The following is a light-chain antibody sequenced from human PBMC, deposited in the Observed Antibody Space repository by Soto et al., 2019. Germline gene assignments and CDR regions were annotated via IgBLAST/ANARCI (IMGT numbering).Light chain of an antibody. V-gene: IGKV1-33*01. Sequence: DIQMTQSPSSLSASVGDRITITCQASQDISKYLNWYQHKPGKAPKLLIYDASNFETGVPSRFSGSGSGTEFTFTISSLQPEDIATYYCQQYDNLPLTVGGGTKVDI. CDR2: DAS. CDR1: QDISKY. J-gene: IGKJ4*01. CDR3: QQYDNLPLT.